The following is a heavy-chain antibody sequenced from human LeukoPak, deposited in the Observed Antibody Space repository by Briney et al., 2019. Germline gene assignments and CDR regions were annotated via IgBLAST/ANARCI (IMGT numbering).Heavy chain of an antibody. CDR2: IYHSGST. CDR1: GGSISSGGYS. J-gene: IGHJ4*02. Sequence: PSQTLSLTCAVSGGSISSGGYSWSWIRQPPGKGLEWIGYIYHSGSTYYNPSLKSRVTISVDRSKNQFSLKLSSVTAADTAVYYGARLRHGWFDYWGQGTLGTVSS. D-gene: IGHD6-19*01. CDR3: ARLRHGWFDY. V-gene: IGHV4-30-2*01.